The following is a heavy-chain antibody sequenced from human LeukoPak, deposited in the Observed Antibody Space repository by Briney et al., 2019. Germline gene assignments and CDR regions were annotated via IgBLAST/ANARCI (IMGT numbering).Heavy chain of an antibody. D-gene: IGHD6-13*01. CDR1: GFTFSNYA. CDR3: AKERAASGFDY. CDR2: ISGSGGAT. J-gene: IGHJ4*02. V-gene: IGHV3-23*01. Sequence: GGSLRLSCAASGFTFSNYAMCWVRQAPGKGLELVSTISGSGGATYYADSVKGRFTISRDNSKNTLYLQMNSLRAEDTAVYYCAKERAASGFDYWGQGTLVTVSS.